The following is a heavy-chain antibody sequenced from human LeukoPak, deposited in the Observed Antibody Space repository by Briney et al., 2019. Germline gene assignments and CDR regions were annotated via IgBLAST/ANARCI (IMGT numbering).Heavy chain of an antibody. CDR2: ISSSSSTI. D-gene: IGHD6-6*01. Sequence: GGSLRLSCAASGFTFSTYSMHWVRKASGKGLEWVSYISSSSSTIFYADSFKGRFTISRDNAKSSLFLQMNSLRDEDTAIYYCARDKYSTIDYWGQGTLVTVSS. CDR1: GFTFSTYS. J-gene: IGHJ4*02. CDR3: ARDKYSTIDY. V-gene: IGHV3-48*02.